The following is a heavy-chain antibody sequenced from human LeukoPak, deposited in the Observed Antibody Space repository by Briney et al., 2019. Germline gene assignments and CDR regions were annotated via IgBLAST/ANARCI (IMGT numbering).Heavy chain of an antibody. Sequence: SETLSLTCTVSGVSFSSYYWTWIRQPAGKGLEWIGRIFSSGNTKYNPSLKSRVTISVDTSKNQFSLKLTSVSAADTAVYYCARASYSSGWNYFHYWGQGTLVTVSS. J-gene: IGHJ4*02. CDR1: GVSFSSYY. CDR2: IFSSGNT. CDR3: ARASYSSGWNYFHY. D-gene: IGHD6-19*01. V-gene: IGHV4-4*07.